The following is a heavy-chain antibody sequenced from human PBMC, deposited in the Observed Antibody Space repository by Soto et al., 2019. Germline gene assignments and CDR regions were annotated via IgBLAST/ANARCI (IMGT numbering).Heavy chain of an antibody. CDR2: VYFSGST. CDR3: ARGQRRSGSYYGGDIDY. D-gene: IGHD1-26*01. Sequence: WETLSLTCSVSGDSVSDGDYYWSWIRQPPGKGLEWIGHVYFSGSTNYIPSLKRRLTMSVDTAKNQFSLKLNSVTAADTAVYYCARGQRRSGSYYGGDIDYWGQGTLVT. J-gene: IGHJ4*02. CDR1: GDSVSDGDYY. V-gene: IGHV4-61*08.